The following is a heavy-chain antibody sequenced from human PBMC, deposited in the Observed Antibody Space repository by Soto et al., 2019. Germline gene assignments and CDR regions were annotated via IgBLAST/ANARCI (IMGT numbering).Heavy chain of an antibody. V-gene: IGHV3-7*01. CDR3: ASDSGYGSGASVKHYLDY. J-gene: IGHJ4*01. D-gene: IGHD3-10*01. CDR1: GFTFGSYW. CDR2: IKMDASEK. Sequence: EVQLVESGGGLVQPGGSLRLSCAASGFTFGSYWMSWFRQAPGKGLEWLATIKMDASEKKYLDSVKGRFTMSRDNAKHTLYLQLDSLRAEDTAVYYCASDSGYGSGASVKHYLDYWGHGTLVTVSS.